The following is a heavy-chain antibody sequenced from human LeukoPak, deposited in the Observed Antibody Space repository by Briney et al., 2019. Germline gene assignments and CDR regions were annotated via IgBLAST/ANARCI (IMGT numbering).Heavy chain of an antibody. J-gene: IGHJ3*02. CDR2: ISWKSGSI. Sequence: GGSLRLSCAASGFTFDDYAMHWVRQAPGKGLEWVSGISWKSGSIGYADSVKGRFTISRDNAKKSLYLQMNSPRAEDTAVYYCAKDTSGRRSSWYGALDIWGQGTMVAVSS. D-gene: IGHD6-13*01. CDR1: GFTFDDYA. CDR3: AKDTSGRRSSWYGALDI. V-gene: IGHV3-9*01.